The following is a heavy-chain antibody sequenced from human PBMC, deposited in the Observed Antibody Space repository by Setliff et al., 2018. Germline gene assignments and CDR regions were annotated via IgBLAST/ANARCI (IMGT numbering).Heavy chain of an antibody. V-gene: IGHV4-39*07. Sequence: PSETLSLTCTVSGGSISSNSHYWGWIRQPPGKGLEWIGKINHSGSTNYNPSLKSRVTISIDTSKNQFSLKLSSVTAADTGVYYCARDSALHSYHYDSSGYLDYWGQGALVTVSS. CDR3: ARDSALHSYHYDSSGYLDY. D-gene: IGHD3-22*01. CDR2: INHSGST. CDR1: GGSISSNSHY. J-gene: IGHJ4*02.